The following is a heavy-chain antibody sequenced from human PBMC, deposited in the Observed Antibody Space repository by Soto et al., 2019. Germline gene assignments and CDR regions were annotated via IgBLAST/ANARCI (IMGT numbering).Heavy chain of an antibody. J-gene: IGHJ4*02. V-gene: IGHV1-8*01. CDR1: GYTFSDHD. Sequence: ASVKVSCKASGYTFSDHDINWVRQASGQGPEWLGWMNPNSGDTGYAQNFQGRVTMTGDTSKRTAYMELSSLRSEDTAVYYCARVGGNWNDDYFDYWGQGTLVTVSS. D-gene: IGHD1-1*01. CDR3: ARVGGNWNDDYFDY. CDR2: MNPNSGDT.